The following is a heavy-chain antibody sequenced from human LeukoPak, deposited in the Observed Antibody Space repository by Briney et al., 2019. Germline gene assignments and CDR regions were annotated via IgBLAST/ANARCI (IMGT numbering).Heavy chain of an antibody. Sequence: GGSLRLSCAASGFTFSSYAMSWVRQAPGKGLEWVPAISGNGGSTYYADSVKGRFTISRDNSKNTLYLQMNSLRAEDTAVYYCAKARFTVTYYFDYWGQGTLVTVSS. V-gene: IGHV3-23*01. J-gene: IGHJ4*02. CDR1: GFTFSSYA. CDR2: ISGNGGST. D-gene: IGHD4-11*01. CDR3: AKARFTVTYYFDY.